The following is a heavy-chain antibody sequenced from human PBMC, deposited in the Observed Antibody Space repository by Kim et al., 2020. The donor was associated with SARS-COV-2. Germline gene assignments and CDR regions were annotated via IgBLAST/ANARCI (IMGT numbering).Heavy chain of an antibody. CDR1: GFTFSSYG. J-gene: IGHJ4*02. D-gene: IGHD6-13*01. CDR2: ISYDGSNK. CDR3: AKVIAAAGGDY. Sequence: GGSLRLSCAASGFTFSSYGMHWVRQAPGKGLEWVAVISYDGSNKYYADSVKGRFTISRDNSKNTLYLQMNSLRAEDTAVYYCAKVIAAAGGDYWGQGTLVTVSS. V-gene: IGHV3-30*18.